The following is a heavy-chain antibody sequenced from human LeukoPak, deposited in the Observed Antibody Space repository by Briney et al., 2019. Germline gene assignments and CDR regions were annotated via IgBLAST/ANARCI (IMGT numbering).Heavy chain of an antibody. CDR1: GGSVSSSNYY. D-gene: IGHD6-19*01. J-gene: IGHJ6*02. CDR3: ARGRYSSGWYHYYYYGMDV. CDR2: IYYSGST. V-gene: IGHV4-61*01. Sequence: SETLSLTCTVSGGSVSSSNYYWSWIRQPPGKGLEWIWYIYYSGSTNYNPSLKSRVTISVDTSKNQFSLKLSSVTAADTAVYYCARGRYSSGWYHYYYYGMDVWGQGTTVTVSS.